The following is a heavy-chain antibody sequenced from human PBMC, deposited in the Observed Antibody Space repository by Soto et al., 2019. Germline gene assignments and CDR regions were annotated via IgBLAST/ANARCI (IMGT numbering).Heavy chain of an antibody. J-gene: IGHJ6*02. Sequence: EVQLVESGGGLVKPGGSLRLSCAASGFTFSSYSMNWVRQAPGKGLEWVSSISSSSSYIYYADSVKGRFTISRDNAKNSLYLQMNSLRAEDTAVYYCARGLGYCSSTSCYLSPGAYYYYGMDVWGQGTTVTVSS. CDR2: ISSSSSYI. V-gene: IGHV3-21*01. D-gene: IGHD2-2*01. CDR3: ARGLGYCSSTSCYLSPGAYYYYGMDV. CDR1: GFTFSSYS.